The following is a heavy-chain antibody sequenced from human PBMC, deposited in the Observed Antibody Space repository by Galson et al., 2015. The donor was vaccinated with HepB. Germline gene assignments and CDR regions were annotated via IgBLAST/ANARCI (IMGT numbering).Heavy chain of an antibody. CDR1: GGSISSGGYY. D-gene: IGHD4-17*01. V-gene: IGHV4-31*03. Sequence: TLSLTCTVSGGSISSGGYYWSWIRQHPGKGLEWIGYIYYSGSTYYNPSLKSRVTISVDTSKNQFSLKLSSVTAADTAVYYCARDRRYGATTGYFDYWGQGTLVTVSS. CDR3: ARDRRYGATTGYFDY. CDR2: IYYSGST. J-gene: IGHJ4*02.